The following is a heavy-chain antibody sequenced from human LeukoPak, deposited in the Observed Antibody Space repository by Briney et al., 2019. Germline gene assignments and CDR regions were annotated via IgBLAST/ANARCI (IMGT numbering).Heavy chain of an antibody. D-gene: IGHD2-21*01. Sequence: PGGSLRLSCAASGFTFSIYPMRWVRQAPGKGLEWVSAISGSGGSTYYAHSVKGRFTISRDNSKSTLYLQMNSLRAEDTAVYYGAKGRAGGDLYWGQGTLVTVSS. V-gene: IGHV3-23*01. CDR1: GFTFSIYP. CDR2: ISGSGGST. CDR3: AKGRAGGDLY. J-gene: IGHJ4*02.